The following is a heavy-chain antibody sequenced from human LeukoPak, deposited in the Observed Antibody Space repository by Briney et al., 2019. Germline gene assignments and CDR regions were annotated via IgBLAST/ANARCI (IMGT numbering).Heavy chain of an antibody. CDR3: ARNKVSYDSSGRYFDY. J-gene: IGHJ4*02. Sequence: PSETLPLTCTVSGGSISSYYWSWIRQPPGKGLEWIGYTYYSGSTNYNPSLKSRVTISVDTSKNQFSLKLSSVTAADTAVYYCARNKVSYDSSGRYFDYWGQGTLVTVSS. D-gene: IGHD3-22*01. CDR2: TYYSGST. V-gene: IGHV4-59*01. CDR1: GGSISSYY.